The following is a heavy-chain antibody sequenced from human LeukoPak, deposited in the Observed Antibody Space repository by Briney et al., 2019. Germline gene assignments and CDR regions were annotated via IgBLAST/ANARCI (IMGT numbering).Heavy chain of an antibody. V-gene: IGHV3-21*01. CDR1: GFTLTSHA. J-gene: IGHJ4*02. Sequence: PGGSLRLSCEVSGFTLTSHAMNWVRQAPGKGLEWVSSISSSSSYIYYADSVKGRFTISRDNAKNSLYLQMNSLRAEDTAVYYCASGPYYDFSWGQGTLVTVSS. D-gene: IGHD3-3*01. CDR3: ASGPYYDFS. CDR2: ISSSSSYI.